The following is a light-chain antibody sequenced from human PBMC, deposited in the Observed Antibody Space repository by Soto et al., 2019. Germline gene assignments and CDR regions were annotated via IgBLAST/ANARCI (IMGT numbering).Light chain of an antibody. V-gene: IGKV3-15*01. J-gene: IGKJ4*01. Sequence: IVLAQSPGTLSLSPGEGVTLSCRATQSVSGDYLAWYQRKPGQATRLLIYGTSARANGIPATFSGSGAGAEFTLTLCSLQSEDFAIYDCQQYDNWHSVTFGGGTKVDIK. CDR2: GTS. CDR3: QQYDNWHSVT. CDR1: QSVSGD.